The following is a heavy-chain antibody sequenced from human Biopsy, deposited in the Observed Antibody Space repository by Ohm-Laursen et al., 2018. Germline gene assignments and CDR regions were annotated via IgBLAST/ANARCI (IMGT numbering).Heavy chain of an antibody. Sequence: SLRLSCSASGFTFSNYAMHWVRQAPGKGLEWVSSISASSSYIYYADSVKGRFTISRDNAKRSLYLQMDSLRGADTAVYFCARAIGSSYGYLKGFDLWGRGTLVTVSS. CDR1: GFTFSNYA. CDR3: ARAIGSSYGYLKGFDL. CDR2: ISASSSYI. D-gene: IGHD5-18*01. V-gene: IGHV3-21*01. J-gene: IGHJ2*01.